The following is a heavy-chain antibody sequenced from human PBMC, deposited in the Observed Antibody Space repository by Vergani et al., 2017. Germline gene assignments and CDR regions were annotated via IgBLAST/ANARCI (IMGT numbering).Heavy chain of an antibody. Sequence: QVQLVESGGGVVQPGRSLRLSCAASGFTFSSYGMHWVRQAPGKGLEWVAVISYDGSNKYYADSVKGRFTISRDNSKNTLYLQMNSLRAEDTAVYYCARDIVVVVAARRGGWFDPWGQGTLVTVSS. V-gene: IGHV3-30*03. CDR1: GFTFSSYG. CDR3: ARDIVVVVAARRGGWFDP. J-gene: IGHJ5*02. D-gene: IGHD2-15*01. CDR2: ISYDGSNK.